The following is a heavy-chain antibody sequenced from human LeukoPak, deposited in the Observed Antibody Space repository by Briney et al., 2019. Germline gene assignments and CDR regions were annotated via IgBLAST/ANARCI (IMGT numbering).Heavy chain of an antibody. D-gene: IGHD3-22*01. Sequence: SETLSLNCTVSGGSISSGGYYWSWIRQHPGKGLEWIGYIYYSGSTYYNPSLKSRVTISVDTSKNQFSLKLSSVTAADTAVYYCARDSDYYDSKGIDAFDIWGQGTMVTVSS. CDR2: IYYSGST. V-gene: IGHV4-31*03. J-gene: IGHJ3*02. CDR1: GGSISSGGYY. CDR3: ARDSDYYDSKGIDAFDI.